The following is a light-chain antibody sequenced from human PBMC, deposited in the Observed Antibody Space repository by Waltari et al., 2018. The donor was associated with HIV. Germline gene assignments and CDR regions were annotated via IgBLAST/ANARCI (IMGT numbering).Light chain of an antibody. V-gene: IGLV1-47*01. J-gene: IGLJ3*02. CDR3: AAWDDSLSGPV. Sequence: QSVVTQPPSASATPGQRVTISCSGSSSNIGSNYVYWYQQVPGTAPKVLIYRSNQRPSGVPDRFSGSKSGTSASLAISGLRSEDEADYYCAAWDDSLSGPVFGGGTKLTVL. CDR2: RSN. CDR1: SSNIGSNY.